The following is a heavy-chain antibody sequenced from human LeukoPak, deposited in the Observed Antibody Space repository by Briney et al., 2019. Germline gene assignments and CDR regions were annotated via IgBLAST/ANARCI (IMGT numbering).Heavy chain of an antibody. CDR1: GFTFSSYS. CDR2: ISSSSSYI. CDR3: ARRYCSSTSCPPRFDP. J-gene: IGHJ5*02. Sequence: GGSLRLSCAASGFTFSSYSMNWVRQAPGKGLEWVSSISSSSSYIYYADSVKGRFTISRDNAKNSLYLQMNSLRAEDTAVYYCARRYCSSTSCPPRFDPWGQGTLVTVSS. D-gene: IGHD2-2*01. V-gene: IGHV3-21*01.